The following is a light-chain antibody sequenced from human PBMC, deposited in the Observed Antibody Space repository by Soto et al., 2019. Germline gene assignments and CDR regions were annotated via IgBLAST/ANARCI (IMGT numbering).Light chain of an antibody. CDR1: SGDIGGYNY. CDR3: SSYTTNITPVV. CDR2: EVT. J-gene: IGLJ2*01. Sequence: QSVRTQPASVSGSPGQSITISCTGTSGDIGGYNYVSWYQQHPGKAPKLLISEVTNRPSGVSNRFSGSKSGNTASLTISGLQAEDEADYYCSSYTTNITPVVFGGGTKLTVL. V-gene: IGLV2-14*01.